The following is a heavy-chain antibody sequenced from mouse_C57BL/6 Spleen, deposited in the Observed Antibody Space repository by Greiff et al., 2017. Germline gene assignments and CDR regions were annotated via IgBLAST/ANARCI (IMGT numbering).Heavy chain of an antibody. CDR1: GYTFTSYW. Sequence: QVQLQQSGAELVKPGASVKLSCKASGYTFTSYWMQWVKQRPGQGLEWIGEIDPSDSYTNYNQKFKGKATLTVDTSSSTAYMQLSSLTSEDSAVDYCAEYYDGSRQGNYFDYWGKGTTLTVSS. V-gene: IGHV1-50*01. J-gene: IGHJ2*01. CDR3: AEYYDGSRQGNYFDY. CDR2: IDPSDSYT. D-gene: IGHD1-1*01.